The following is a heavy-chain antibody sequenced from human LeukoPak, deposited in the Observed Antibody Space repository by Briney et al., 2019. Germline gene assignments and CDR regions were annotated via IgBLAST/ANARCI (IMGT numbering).Heavy chain of an antibody. Sequence: ASVKVSCKASGYXFNGHHMHWVRRAPGQGLEWMGWINPNSGGTNYAQNFQGRVTMTRDTSISTAYMELLRLRSDDTAVYYCARGIYNDYWGQGTLVTVSS. D-gene: IGHD3-10*01. CDR1: GYXFNGHH. J-gene: IGHJ4*02. V-gene: IGHV1-2*02. CDR2: INPNSGGT. CDR3: ARGIYNDY.